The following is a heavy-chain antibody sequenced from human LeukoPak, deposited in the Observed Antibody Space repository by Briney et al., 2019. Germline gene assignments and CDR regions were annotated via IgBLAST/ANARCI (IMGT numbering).Heavy chain of an antibody. V-gene: IGHV4-34*01. CDR1: GDSFSVYY. CDR2: INHSGST. Sequence: PSETLSLTCAVYGDSFSVYYWNWIRQPPGKGLEWIGEINHSGSTNSNPSLKSRVTISVDTSKNQSSLNLPSVTAADTAVYYCASEAARDQYYTGNPFHFDFWGQGTLVTVSS. CDR3: ASEAARDQYYTGNPFHFDF. D-gene: IGHD3-3*01. J-gene: IGHJ4*02.